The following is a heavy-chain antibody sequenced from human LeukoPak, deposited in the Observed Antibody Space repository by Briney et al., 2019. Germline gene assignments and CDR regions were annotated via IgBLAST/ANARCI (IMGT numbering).Heavy chain of an antibody. D-gene: IGHD3-16*01. CDR3: ASLRRGELYSLGY. Sequence: SETLSLTSAVYGGSLSGYYWSWIRQPPGKGLEWIGEINHSGSTNYDPSLKSRVTISVDTSKNQFSLKLSCVTAADTAVYYCASLRRGELYSLGYWGQGTLVTVSS. CDR1: GGSLSGYY. V-gene: IGHV4-34*01. J-gene: IGHJ4*02. CDR2: INHSGST.